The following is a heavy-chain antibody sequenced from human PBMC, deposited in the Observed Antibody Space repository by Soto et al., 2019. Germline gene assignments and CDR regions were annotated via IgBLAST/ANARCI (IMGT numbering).Heavy chain of an antibody. CDR1: GDSTSSYY. D-gene: IGHD2-15*01. J-gene: IGHJ4*02. V-gene: IGHV4-59*01. CDR2: LYYGRSA. Sequence: SETLSLTCAVSGDSTSSYYCMWIRQPPGKGLESIGYLYYGRSANYSPSLKTRLTITKDTSKNQVVLTLTNMDPVDTATYYCAHSTAYCSGPGCAYFDYWGLGTLVTVSS. CDR3: AHSTAYCSGPGCAYFDY.